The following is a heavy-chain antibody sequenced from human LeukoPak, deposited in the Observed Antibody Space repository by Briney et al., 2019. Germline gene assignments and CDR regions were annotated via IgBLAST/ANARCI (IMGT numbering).Heavy chain of an antibody. CDR1: GYTFTSYG. Sequence: GASVKVSCKASGYTFTSYGISWVRQAPGHGLEWMGWISAYSGNTNYAQKLQGRVTMTTDTSTSTAYMELRSLRSDDTAVYYCASAYDSSGYYYYWGQGTLVTVSS. J-gene: IGHJ4*02. V-gene: IGHV1-18*01. CDR3: ASAYDSSGYYYY. D-gene: IGHD3-22*01. CDR2: ISAYSGNT.